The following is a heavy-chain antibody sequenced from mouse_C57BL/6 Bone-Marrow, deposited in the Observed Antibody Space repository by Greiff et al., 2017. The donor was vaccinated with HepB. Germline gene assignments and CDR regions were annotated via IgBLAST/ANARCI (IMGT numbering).Heavy chain of an antibody. CDR3: ARCSLYAMGY. CDR2: IYPGDGDT. V-gene: IGHV1-82*01. CDR1: GYAFSSSW. Sequence: QVQLQQSGPELVKPGASVKISCKASGYAFSSSWMNWVKQRPGKGLEWIGRIYPGDGDTNYNGKFKGKATLTADKYSSTAYMQLSSLTSEDSAVYFCARCSLYAMGYWGPGTSVTVAS. D-gene: IGHD6-1*01. J-gene: IGHJ4*01.